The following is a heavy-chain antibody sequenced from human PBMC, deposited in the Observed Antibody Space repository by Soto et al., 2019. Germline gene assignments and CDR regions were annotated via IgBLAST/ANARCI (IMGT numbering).Heavy chain of an antibody. D-gene: IGHD2-2*01. V-gene: IGHV1-3*01. Sequence: ASVKVSCKASGYTFSNYGSHWVCQAPGQRLEWMGLINAGNGNTNYAQKFEGRVTITADESTSTAYMELSSLRSEDTAVYYCAREGLVLVPTTVNSDYYYYAMDVWGQGTTVTVSS. CDR3: AREGLVLVPTTVNSDYYYYAMDV. CDR1: GYTFSNYG. J-gene: IGHJ6*02. CDR2: INAGNGNT.